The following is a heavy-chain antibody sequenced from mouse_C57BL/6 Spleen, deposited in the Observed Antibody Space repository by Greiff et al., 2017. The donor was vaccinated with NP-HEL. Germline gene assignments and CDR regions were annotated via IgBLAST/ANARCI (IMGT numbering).Heavy chain of an antibody. Sequence: QVQLKQPGAELVKPGASVKLSCKASGYTFTSYWMQWVKQRPGQGLEWIGEIDPSDSYTNYNQKFKGKATLTVDTSSSTAYMQLSSLTSEDSAVYYCARDGTFDYWGQGTTLTVSS. D-gene: IGHD1-1*01. J-gene: IGHJ2*01. CDR2: IDPSDSYT. V-gene: IGHV1-50*01. CDR3: ARDGTFDY. CDR1: GYTFTSYW.